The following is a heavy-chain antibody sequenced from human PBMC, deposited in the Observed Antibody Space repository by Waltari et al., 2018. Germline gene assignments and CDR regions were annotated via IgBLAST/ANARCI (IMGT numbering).Heavy chain of an antibody. J-gene: IGHJ4*02. V-gene: IGHV3-7*04. CDR1: GFTFSSYW. CDR2: IKQNGSEK. CDR3: ARVYSSGWLDY. D-gene: IGHD6-19*01. Sequence: EVQLVESGGGLVQPGGSLRLSCAASGFTFSSYWMSWVRQAPGKGLEWVANIKQNGSEKYYVDSVKGRFTISRDNAKNSLYLQMNSLRAEDTAVYYCARVYSSGWLDYWGQGTLVTVSS.